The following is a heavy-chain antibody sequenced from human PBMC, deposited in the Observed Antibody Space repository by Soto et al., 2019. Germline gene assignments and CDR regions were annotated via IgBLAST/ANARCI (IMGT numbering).Heavy chain of an antibody. Sequence: EVQLVESGGGLVKPGGSLRLSCAASGFTFSSYSMNWVRQAPGKGLEWVSSISSSSSYIYYADSVKGRFTISRDNAKNSLYLQMNSLRAEDTAVYYCARSSGYYHYYFDSWGQGTLVTVSS. CDR2: ISSSSSYI. D-gene: IGHD3-22*01. J-gene: IGHJ4*02. CDR1: GFTFSSYS. CDR3: ARSSGYYHYYFDS. V-gene: IGHV3-21*01.